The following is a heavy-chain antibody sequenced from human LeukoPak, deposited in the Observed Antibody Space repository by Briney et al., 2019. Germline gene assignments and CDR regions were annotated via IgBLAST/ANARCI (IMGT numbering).Heavy chain of an antibody. J-gene: IGHJ4*02. Sequence: GGSLRLSCAASGFTFSSYAMHWVRQAPGKGLEWVVVISYDGSNKYYADSVKGRFTISRDNSKNTLYLQMNSLRAEDTAVYYCARADGSGSQGVDYWGQGTLVTVSS. CDR2: ISYDGSNK. D-gene: IGHD3-10*01. CDR3: ARADGSGSQGVDY. CDR1: GFTFSSYA. V-gene: IGHV3-30-3*01.